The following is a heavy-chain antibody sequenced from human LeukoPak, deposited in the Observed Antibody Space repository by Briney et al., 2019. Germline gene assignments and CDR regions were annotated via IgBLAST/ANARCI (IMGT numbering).Heavy chain of an antibody. CDR2: INPNSTTT. D-gene: IGHD5-18*01. CDR3: ARVRDRMKGYKFDY. J-gene: IGHJ4*02. Sequence: ASVKVSCKASGYTFAGYYVHWVRQAPGQGLEWMGWINPNSTTTHYAQKFQGRVTMTRDTSISTAYMELRRLRSDDTATYYCARVRDRMKGYKFDYWAREPWSPSPQ. V-gene: IGHV1-2*02. CDR1: GYTFAGYY.